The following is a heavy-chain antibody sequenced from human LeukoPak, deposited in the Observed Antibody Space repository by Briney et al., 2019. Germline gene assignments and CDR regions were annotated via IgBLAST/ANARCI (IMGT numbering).Heavy chain of an antibody. CDR1: GGSFSGYY. J-gene: IGHJ5*02. Sequence: SETLSLTCAVYGGSFSGYYWSWIRQPPGKGLEWIGEINHSGSTNYNPSLKSRVTISVDTSKNQFSLKLSSVTAADTAVYYCARGQYDSSGQYNWFDPWGQGTLVTVSS. CDR3: ARGQYDSSGQYNWFDP. V-gene: IGHV4-34*01. D-gene: IGHD3-22*01. CDR2: INHSGST.